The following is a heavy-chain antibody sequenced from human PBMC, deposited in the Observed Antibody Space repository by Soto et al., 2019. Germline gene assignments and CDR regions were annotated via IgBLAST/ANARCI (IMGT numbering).Heavy chain of an antibody. V-gene: IGHV4-34*01. D-gene: IGHD2-21*02. CDR1: GGSFSGYY. J-gene: IGHJ5*02. CDR2: INHSGST. CDR3: ASSLAYCGGDCANWFDP. Sequence: SETLSLTCAVYGGSFSGYYWSWIRQPPGKGLEWIGEINHSGSTNYNPSLKSRVTISVDTSKNQFSLKLSSVTAADTAVYYCASSLAYCGGDCANWFDPWGHGTLVTVSS.